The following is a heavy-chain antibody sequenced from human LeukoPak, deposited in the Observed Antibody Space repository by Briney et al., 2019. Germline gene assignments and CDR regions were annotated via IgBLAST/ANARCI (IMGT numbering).Heavy chain of an antibody. CDR3: ARGIVVVPAAIGTTNWFDP. CDR1: GGSISSGGYY. V-gene: IGHV4-31*03. J-gene: IGHJ5*02. Sequence: SETLSLTCTLSGGSISSGGYYWSWIRQHPGKGLEWIGYIYYSGSTYYNPSLKSRVTISVDTSKNQFSLKLSSVTAADTAVYYCARGIVVVPAAIGTTNWFDPWGQGTLVTVSS. CDR2: IYYSGST. D-gene: IGHD2-2*02.